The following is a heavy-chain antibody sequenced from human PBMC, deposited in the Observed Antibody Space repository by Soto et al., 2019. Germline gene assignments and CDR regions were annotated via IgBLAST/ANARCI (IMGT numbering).Heavy chain of an antibody. D-gene: IGHD6-19*01. J-gene: IGHJ4*02. CDR3: VKDGYSSGWYNGRVDY. CDR1: GFTFSSYA. Sequence: GESLSLSCSASGFTFSSYAMHWVRQAPGKGLEYVSAISSNGGSTYYADSVKGRFTISRDNSKNTLYLQMSSLRAEDTAVYYCVKDGYSSGWYNGRVDYWGQGTLVTVSS. V-gene: IGHV3-64D*06. CDR2: ISSNGGST.